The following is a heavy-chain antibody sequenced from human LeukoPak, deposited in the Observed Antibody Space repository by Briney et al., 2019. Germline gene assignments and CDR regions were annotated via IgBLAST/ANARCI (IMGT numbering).Heavy chain of an antibody. J-gene: IGHJ4*02. Sequence: ASVKVSCKASGYDFVNYDITWVRQAPGQELQWMGWISAYSGDTNNAQILQGRVTITTDTSTTTASVELRNLRPDDTAVYYCERDIRVRGTEFMDFWGQGTLVTVSS. CDR2: ISAYSGDT. CDR3: ERDIRVRGTEFMDF. D-gene: IGHD1-26*01. V-gene: IGHV1-18*01. CDR1: GYDFVNYD.